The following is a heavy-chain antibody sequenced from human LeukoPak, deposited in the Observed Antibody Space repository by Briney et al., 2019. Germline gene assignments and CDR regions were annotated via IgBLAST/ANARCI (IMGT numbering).Heavy chain of an antibody. CDR3: ARSYYDFWSGYYFSGTTSDAFDI. J-gene: IGHJ3*02. D-gene: IGHD3-3*01. CDR1: GGSISSGGYY. Sequence: SETLSLTCTVSGGSISSGGYYWSWIRQHPGKGLEWIGYIYYSGSTYYNPSLKSRVTISVDTSKNQFSLKLSSVTAAGTAVYYCARSYYDFWSGYYFSGTTSDAFDIWGQGTMVTVSS. CDR2: IYYSGST. V-gene: IGHV4-31*03.